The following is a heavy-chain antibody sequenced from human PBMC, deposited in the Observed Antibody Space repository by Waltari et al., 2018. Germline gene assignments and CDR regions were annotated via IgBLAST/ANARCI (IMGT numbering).Heavy chain of an antibody. Sequence: QVQLQESGPGLVKPSGTLSLTCAVSGGSISSSNWWSWVRQPPGKGLVWIGEIYHSGSTNYNPSPKSRFTISVDKSKNQFSLKLSSVTAADTAVYYCARGEVGATGYWYFDLWGRGTLVTVSS. CDR3: ARGEVGATGYWYFDL. V-gene: IGHV4-4*02. D-gene: IGHD1-26*01. CDR2: IYHSGST. J-gene: IGHJ2*01. CDR1: GGSISSSNW.